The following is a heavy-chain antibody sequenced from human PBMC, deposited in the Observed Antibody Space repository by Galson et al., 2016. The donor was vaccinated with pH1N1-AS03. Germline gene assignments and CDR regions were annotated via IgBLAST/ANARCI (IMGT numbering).Heavy chain of an antibody. Sequence: QSGAEVKQPGESLKVSCKASGYIFTGFYVHWVRQAPGQGLEWMGWINTDSGVTNYAQKFEAWVTMTRDTSVSTAYMELYGLKSDDTAVYYCARDPRGPCTSATCPTTYYFGMDVWGQGTTVIVSS. CDR3: ARDPRGPCTSATCPTTYYFGMDV. J-gene: IGHJ6*02. D-gene: IGHD2-2*01. CDR2: INTDSGVT. CDR1: GYIFTGFY. V-gene: IGHV1-2*04.